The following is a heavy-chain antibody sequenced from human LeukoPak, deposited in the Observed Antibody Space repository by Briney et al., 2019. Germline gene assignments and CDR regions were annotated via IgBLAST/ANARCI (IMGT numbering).Heavy chain of an antibody. Sequence: PSETLSLTCAVSGYSISSGYYWGWIRQPPGKGLEWIGGIFHSGGTYYNPSLKSRVTISVDTSNNQFSLKLSSVTAADTAVYYCARRNFSYWYFDLWGRGTLVIVSS. D-gene: IGHD3-3*01. CDR1: GYSISSGYY. J-gene: IGHJ2*01. CDR2: IFHSGGT. V-gene: IGHV4-38-2*01. CDR3: ARRNFSYWYFDL.